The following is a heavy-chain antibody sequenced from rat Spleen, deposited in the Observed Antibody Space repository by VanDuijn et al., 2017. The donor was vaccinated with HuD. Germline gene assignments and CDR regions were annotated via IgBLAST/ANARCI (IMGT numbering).Heavy chain of an antibody. CDR2: ISYEGSST. V-gene: IGHV5-22*01. J-gene: IGHJ2*01. CDR3: VRHGYTRYYFDY. CDR1: GFTFSDYY. D-gene: IGHD1-9*01. Sequence: EVQLVESGGGLVQPGRSLTLSCAASGFTFSDYYMAWVRQAPKKGLEWVASISYEGSSTYYGGSVKGRFTISRDNAKSTLYLQMDSLRSEDTASYYCVRHGYTRYYFDYWGQGVMVTVSS.